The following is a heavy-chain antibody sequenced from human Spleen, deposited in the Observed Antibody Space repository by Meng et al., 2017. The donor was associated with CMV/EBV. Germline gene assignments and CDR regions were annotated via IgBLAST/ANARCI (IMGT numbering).Heavy chain of an antibody. CDR2: ISAYNGNT. CDR3: ARAPSRRQVVPAAIKRNWFDP. D-gene: IGHD2-2*01. J-gene: IGHJ5*02. CDR1: GYTFTSYG. Sequence: ASVKVSCKASGYTFTSYGISWVRQAPGQGLEWMGWISAYNGNTNYAQKLQGRVTMTTDTSTSTAYMELRSLRSDDTAVYYCARAPSRRQVVPAAIKRNWFDPWGQGTLVTVSS. V-gene: IGHV1-18*01.